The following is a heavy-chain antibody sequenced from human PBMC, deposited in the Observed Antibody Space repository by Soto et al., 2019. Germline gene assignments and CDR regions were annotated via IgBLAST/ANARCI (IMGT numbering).Heavy chain of an antibody. J-gene: IGHJ4*02. Sequence: GGSLRLSCAASGFTFSSYGMHWVRQAPGKGLEWVAVIWYDGSNKYYADSVKGRFTISRDNSKNTLYLQMNSLRAEDTAVYYCARALTKLGYCSGGSCSSGTGVSGYWGQGTLVTVSS. V-gene: IGHV3-33*01. CDR3: ARALTKLGYCSGGSCSSGTGVSGY. CDR1: GFTFSSYG. D-gene: IGHD2-15*01. CDR2: IWYDGSNK.